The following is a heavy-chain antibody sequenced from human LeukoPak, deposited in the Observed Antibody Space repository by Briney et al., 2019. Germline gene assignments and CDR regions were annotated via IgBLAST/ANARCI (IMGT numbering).Heavy chain of an antibody. Sequence: GGSLRLSCAASGLTFSSYAMSWVRQAPGKGLEWVSAISGSGGSTYYAHSVKGRFTISRHNSKNTLYLQMNSLRPEDTAVYYCAKAPKTPLWFGEPPPDYWGQGTLVTVSS. CDR1: GLTFSSYA. D-gene: IGHD3-10*01. J-gene: IGHJ4*02. V-gene: IGHV3-23*01. CDR3: AKAPKTPLWFGEPPPDY. CDR2: ISGSGGST.